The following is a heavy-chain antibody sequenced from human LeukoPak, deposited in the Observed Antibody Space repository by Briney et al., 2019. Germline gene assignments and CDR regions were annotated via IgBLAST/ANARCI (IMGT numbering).Heavy chain of an antibody. J-gene: IGHJ4*02. D-gene: IGHD3-16*02. CDR1: GASISSSNW. V-gene: IGHV4-4*02. Sequence: PSETLSLTCAVSGASISSSNWWSWVRPPPGKGLEWIGEVYHSGSTNYNPSVQSRVTISVDSSKKQFSLKLTSVTAADTAVYYCASYRYLRPIDYWGQGTLVTVSS. CDR3: ASYRYLRPIDY. CDR2: VYHSGST.